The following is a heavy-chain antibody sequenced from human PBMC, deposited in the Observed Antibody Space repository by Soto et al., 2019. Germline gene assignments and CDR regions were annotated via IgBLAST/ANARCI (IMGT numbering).Heavy chain of an antibody. Sequence: PGGSLRLSCAASGFTFSSYAMHWVRQAPGKGLEWVAVISYDGSNKYYADSVKGRFTISRDNSKNTLYLQMNSLRAEDTAVYYCARVFDPSNISSWYYYYGMDVWGQGTTVTVSS. D-gene: IGHD6-13*01. V-gene: IGHV3-30-3*01. J-gene: IGHJ6*02. CDR3: ARVFDPSNISSWYYYYGMDV. CDR1: GFTFSSYA. CDR2: ISYDGSNK.